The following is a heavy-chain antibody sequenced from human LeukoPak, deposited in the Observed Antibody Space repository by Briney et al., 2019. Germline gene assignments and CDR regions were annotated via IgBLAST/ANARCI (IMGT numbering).Heavy chain of an antibody. CDR1: GFTVSSNY. D-gene: IGHD4-17*01. CDR3: ARLNGDYEGESDY. J-gene: IGHJ4*02. V-gene: IGHV3-53*01. Sequence: GGSLRLSCAASGFTVSSNYMNWVRQAPGKGLEWVAVIYSGGSTYYADSVKGRFTISRDNSKNTMYLQMNSLRVEDTAVYYCARLNGDYEGESDYWGQGTLVTVSS. CDR2: IYSGGST.